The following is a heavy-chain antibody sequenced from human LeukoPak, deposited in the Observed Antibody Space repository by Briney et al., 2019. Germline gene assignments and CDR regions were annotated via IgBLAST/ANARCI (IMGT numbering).Heavy chain of an antibody. D-gene: IGHD4-17*01. V-gene: IGHV3-21*06. CDR3: VRDMSTATTCYLQH. CDR2: ISRNSRHV. Sequence: GGSLRLSCRASGFTFSPDSMNWVRQAPGKGLEWVSSISRNSRHVYYADSVKGRFSISREDADNSVFLQMNGLTAEDTALYYCVRDMSTATTCYLQHWGQGTLVTVSS. CDR1: GFTFSPDS. J-gene: IGHJ1*01.